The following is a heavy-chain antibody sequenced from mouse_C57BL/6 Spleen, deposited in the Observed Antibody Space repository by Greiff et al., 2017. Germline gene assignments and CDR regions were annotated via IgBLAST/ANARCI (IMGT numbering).Heavy chain of an antibody. J-gene: IGHJ2*01. Sequence: EVKVVESGGGLVKPGGSLKLSCAASGFTFSDYGMHWVRQAPEKGLEWVGYISSGSGTIYYAATVKGRYTISRDNAKNTLSLQMTSRRSTDTAMYDCARPRNYAYYFDYWGQGTTRTVSS. V-gene: IGHV5-17*01. D-gene: IGHD1-1*01. CDR2: ISSGSGTI. CDR3: ARPRNYAYYFDY. CDR1: GFTFSDYG.